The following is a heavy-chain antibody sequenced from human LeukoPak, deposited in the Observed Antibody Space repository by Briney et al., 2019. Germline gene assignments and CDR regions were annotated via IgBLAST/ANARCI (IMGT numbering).Heavy chain of an antibody. Sequence: GGSLRLSCVAPGFIFAIYATHCVPQAPGKGLEWVSLISGDGGSTFYADSVRGRFTISRDNTRKSLSLQMSSLRSEDTALYYCARESESCCWFDFWGQGTLVTVSS. CDR1: GFIFAIYA. J-gene: IGHJ5*01. CDR3: ARESESCCWFDF. CDR2: ISGDGGST. V-gene: IGHV3-43*02.